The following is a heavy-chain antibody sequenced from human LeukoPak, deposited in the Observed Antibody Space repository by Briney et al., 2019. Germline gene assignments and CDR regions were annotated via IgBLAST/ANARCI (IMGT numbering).Heavy chain of an antibody. CDR2: IWYDGSNK. Sequence: GGSLRLSCAASGFTFSSYGMHWVRQAPGKGLEWVAVIWYDGSNKYYADSVKGRFTISRDNSKKTLYLQMNSLRVEDTAIYYCAKVPWGAARECFDFWGQGTLVTVSS. J-gene: IGHJ4*02. V-gene: IGHV3-33*06. D-gene: IGHD6-6*01. CDR3: AKVPWGAARECFDF. CDR1: GFTFSSYG.